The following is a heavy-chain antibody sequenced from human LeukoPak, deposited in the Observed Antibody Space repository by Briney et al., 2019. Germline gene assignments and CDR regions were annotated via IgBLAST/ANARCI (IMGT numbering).Heavy chain of an antibody. V-gene: IGHV1-69*05. CDR1: GGTFSSYA. CDR2: IIPIFGTA. J-gene: IGHJ4*02. D-gene: IGHD3-22*01. Sequence: ASVKVSCKASGGTFSSYAISWVRQAPGQGLEWMGRIIPIFGTANYAQKFQGRVTITTDESTSTAYMELGSLRSEDTAVYYCARAVHDSSGYYPPDFDYWGQGTLVTVSS. CDR3: ARAVHDSSGYYPPDFDY.